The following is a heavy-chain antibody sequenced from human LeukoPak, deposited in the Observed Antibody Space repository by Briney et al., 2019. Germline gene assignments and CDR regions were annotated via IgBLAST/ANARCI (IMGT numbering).Heavy chain of an antibody. J-gene: IGHJ5*02. CDR3: ARDVRGRTPLKLGMKWFDP. D-gene: IGHD7-27*01. Sequence: PGGSLRLSCAASGFTFSDYYMSWIRQVPGKGLEWLAYISDSGDTTRSADSVTGRFTISRDNAKNSVFLQMNGLRADDSGVYYCARDVRGRTPLKLGMKWFDPWGQGTRVTVSS. CDR1: GFTFSDYY. CDR2: ISDSGDTT. V-gene: IGHV3-11*01.